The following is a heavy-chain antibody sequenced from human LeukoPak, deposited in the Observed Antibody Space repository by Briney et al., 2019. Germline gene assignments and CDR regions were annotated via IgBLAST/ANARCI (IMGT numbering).Heavy chain of an antibody. CDR2: FYYSGTT. CDR1: GGSIISYY. J-gene: IGHJ4*02. V-gene: IGHV4-4*07. CDR3: ARGRGNSPFDY. Sequence: SETLSLTCTVSGGSIISYYWSWIRQPAGKGLEWIGRFYYSGTTTYNPSLKSRVTMSVDTSKNQFSLNLSSVTAADTAVYYCARGRGNSPFDYWGQGTLVTVSS. D-gene: IGHD4-23*01.